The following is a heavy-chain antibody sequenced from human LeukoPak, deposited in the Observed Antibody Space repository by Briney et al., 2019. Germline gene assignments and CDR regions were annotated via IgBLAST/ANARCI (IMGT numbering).Heavy chain of an antibody. CDR2: IYHSGST. Sequence: SETLSLTCAVSGGSISSSNWWSWVRQPPGKGLEWIGEIYHSGSTNYNPSLKSRVTISVDKSKNQFSLKLSSVTAADTAVYYCAVGGVYLRGGAEAFDIWGQGTMATVSS. CDR3: AVGGVYLRGGAEAFDI. D-gene: IGHD3-10*01. V-gene: IGHV4-4*02. CDR1: GGSISSSNW. J-gene: IGHJ3*02.